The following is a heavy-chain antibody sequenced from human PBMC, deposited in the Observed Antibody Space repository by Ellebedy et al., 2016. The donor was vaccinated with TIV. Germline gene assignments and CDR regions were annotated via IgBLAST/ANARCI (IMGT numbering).Heavy chain of an antibody. V-gene: IGHV1-18*04. CDR2: ISAYNGNT. Sequence: ASVKVSCKASGYTFTSYGISWVRQAPGQGLEWMGWISAYNGNTNYAQKLQGRVTMTTDTSTSTAYMELRSLRSDDTAVYYCARANTIVRGVIPYYYGMDVWGQGTTVTVSS. CDR3: ARANTIVRGVIPYYYGMDV. CDR1: GYTFTSYG. J-gene: IGHJ6*02. D-gene: IGHD3-10*01.